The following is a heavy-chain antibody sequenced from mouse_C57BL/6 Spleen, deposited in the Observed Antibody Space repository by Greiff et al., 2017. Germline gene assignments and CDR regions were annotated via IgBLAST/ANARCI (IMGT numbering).Heavy chain of an antibody. CDR1: GFTFTSYG. V-gene: IGHV1-81*01. CDR3: ARVGDGSPYYFDY. Sequence: QVQLMESGAELARPGASVKLSCKASGFTFTSYGISWVKQRTGQGLEWIGEIYTRSGNTYYNEKLKGKATLTADKSSSTVYMERRSLTSEDAAVYFGARVGDGSPYYFDYWGQGTTLTGSS. J-gene: IGHJ2*01. D-gene: IGHD2-3*01. CDR2: IYTRSGNT.